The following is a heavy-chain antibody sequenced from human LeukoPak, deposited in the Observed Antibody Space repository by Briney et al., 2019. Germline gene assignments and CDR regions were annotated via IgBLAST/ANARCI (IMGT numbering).Heavy chain of an antibody. D-gene: IGHD3-9*01. J-gene: IGHJ4*02. CDR3: ARVSKGRYFDYIFDF. CDR1: GGSISSGPYY. CDR2: IYYTGST. Sequence: SETLSLTCTVSGGSISSGPYYWIWIRQPPGKGLEWIGFIYYTGSTNYNPSRKSRVTISVDTSKNHFSLKMTSVPAEDTAVYYCARVSKGRYFDYIFDFWGQGTLLTVSS. V-gene: IGHV4-61*01.